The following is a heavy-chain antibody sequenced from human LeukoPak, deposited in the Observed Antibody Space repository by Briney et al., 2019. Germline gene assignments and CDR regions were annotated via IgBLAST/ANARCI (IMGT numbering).Heavy chain of an antibody. CDR3: VREPGGSSPFDY. J-gene: IGHJ4*02. CDR2: ISPNSGDT. V-gene: IGHV1-2*02. Sequence: ASVKVSCKASGYTFTGYYIHWVRQAPGHGLEWMGWISPNSGDTRYAQKFQGRVTMTRGTSVNAAYMELSSLRSDDTALYYCVREPGGSSPFDYWGQGTLVTVSS. D-gene: IGHD1-26*01. CDR1: GYTFTGYY.